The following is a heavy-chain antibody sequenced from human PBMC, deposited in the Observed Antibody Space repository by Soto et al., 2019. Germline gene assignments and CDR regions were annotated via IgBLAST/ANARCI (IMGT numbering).Heavy chain of an antibody. CDR1: GGTFSSYA. D-gene: IGHD1-7*01. CDR2: IIPIFGTA. J-gene: IGHJ4*02. CDR3: ARDYPGYKWNYL. Sequence: SVKVSCKASGGTFSSYAISWVRQAPGQGLEWMGGIIPIFGTANYAQKFQGRVTITADESTSTAYMELSSLRSEDTAVYYCARDYPGYKWNYLWGQGTLVTVSS. V-gene: IGHV1-69*13.